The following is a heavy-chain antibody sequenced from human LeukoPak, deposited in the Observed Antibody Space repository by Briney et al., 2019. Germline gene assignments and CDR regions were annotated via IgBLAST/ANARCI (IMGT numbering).Heavy chain of an antibody. CDR3: AEQWLDSPADY. J-gene: IGHJ4*02. CDR2: ISYDGSNK. Sequence: GGSLRLSCAASGFTFSSYAMHWVRQAPGKGLEWVAVISYDGSNKYYADSVKGRFTISRDNSKNTLYLQMNSLRAEDTAVYYCAEQWLDSPADYWGQGTLVTVSS. CDR1: GFTFSSYA. D-gene: IGHD6-19*01. V-gene: IGHV3-30-3*01.